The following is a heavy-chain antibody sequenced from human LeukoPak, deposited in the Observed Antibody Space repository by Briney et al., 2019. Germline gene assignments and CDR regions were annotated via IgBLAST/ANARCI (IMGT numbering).Heavy chain of an antibody. CDR2: ISSSSSYI. Sequence: PGGSLRLSCAASGFTFSSYSMNWVRQAPGKGLEWVSSISSSSSYIYYADSVKGRFTISRDNAKNSLYLQMNSLRAEDTAVYYCARDGVVRDYDSSGYYDAFDIWGQGTMVTVSS. CDR1: GFTFSSYS. CDR3: ARDGVVRDYDSSGYYDAFDI. V-gene: IGHV3-21*04. J-gene: IGHJ3*02. D-gene: IGHD3-22*01.